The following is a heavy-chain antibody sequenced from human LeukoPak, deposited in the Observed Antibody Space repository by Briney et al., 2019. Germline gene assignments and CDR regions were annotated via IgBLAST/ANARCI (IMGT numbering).Heavy chain of an antibody. D-gene: IGHD4-17*01. CDR3: ARDDSTVTTLIDY. J-gene: IGHJ4*02. Sequence: ASVKVSCKASGYTFTDYYMHWVRQAPGQGLEWMGWINPNSGGTNYAQKFQGRVTMTRDTSISTAYMELSSLRSEDTAVYYCARDDSTVTTLIDYWGQGTLVTVSS. CDR1: GYTFTDYY. V-gene: IGHV1-2*02. CDR2: INPNSGGT.